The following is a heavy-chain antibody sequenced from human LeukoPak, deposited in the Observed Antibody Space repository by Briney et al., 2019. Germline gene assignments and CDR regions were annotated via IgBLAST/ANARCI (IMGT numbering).Heavy chain of an antibody. J-gene: IGHJ5*02. D-gene: IGHD6-13*01. CDR2: IYYSGST. Sequence: SETLSLTCTVSGGSISSYYWSWIRQPPGKGLGWIGYIYYSGSTNYNPSLKSRVTISVDTSKNQFSLKLSSVTAADTAVYYCAREKAAAGHNWFDPWGQGTLVTVSS. CDR3: AREKAAAGHNWFDP. V-gene: IGHV4-59*01. CDR1: GGSISSYY.